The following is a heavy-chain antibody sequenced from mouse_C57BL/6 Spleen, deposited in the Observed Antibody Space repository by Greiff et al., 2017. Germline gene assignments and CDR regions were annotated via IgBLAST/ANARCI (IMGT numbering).Heavy chain of an antibody. V-gene: IGHV5-17*01. CDR2: IISGSSTI. Sequence: EVQRVESVGGLVKPGGSLKLSCAASGFPFSDYGMHWVRQAPEKGLEWVAYIISGSSTIYYADTVQGRFTISRDNAKNTLFLQMTSLRSEDTAMYYCARGARDYAMDYRGQGTSVTVSS. CDR3: ARGARDYAMDY. J-gene: IGHJ4*01. CDR1: GFPFSDYG.